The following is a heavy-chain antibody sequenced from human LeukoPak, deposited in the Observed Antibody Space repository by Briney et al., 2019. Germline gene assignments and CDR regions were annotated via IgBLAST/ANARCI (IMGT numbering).Heavy chain of an antibody. CDR2: ISSSSSYI. J-gene: IGHJ3*02. D-gene: IGHD6-19*01. CDR3: AREDSSGHLAFDI. CDR1: GFTFSSYS. V-gene: IGHV3-21*01. Sequence: GGSLRLSCAASGFTFSSYSMNWVRQAPGKGLEWVSSISSSSSYIYYADSVKGRFTISRDNAKNSLYLQMNSLRAEDTAVYYCAREDSSGHLAFDIWGQGTTVTVSS.